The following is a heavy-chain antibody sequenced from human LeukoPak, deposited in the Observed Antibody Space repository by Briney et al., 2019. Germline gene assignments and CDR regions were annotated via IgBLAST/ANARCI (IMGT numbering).Heavy chain of an antibody. CDR2: ISGSGDT. Sequence: PGGSLRLSCAVSGFTLRNHAMHWVRRAPGKGLEWVSAISGSGDTFYADSVKGRFTISRDNSKNTLYLQMNSLRAEDTAVYYCAKVLELRAFDIWGQGTMVTVSS. V-gene: IGHV3-23*01. CDR1: GFTLRNHA. J-gene: IGHJ3*02. D-gene: IGHD1-7*01. CDR3: AKVLELRAFDI.